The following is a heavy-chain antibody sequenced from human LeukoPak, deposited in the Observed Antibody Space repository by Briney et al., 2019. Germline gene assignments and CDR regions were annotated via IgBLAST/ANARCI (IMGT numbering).Heavy chain of an antibody. CDR2: IHYSGNT. CDR3: ARHGRESRYFDWLLYYIDH. Sequence: SETLSLTCTVSGASISAYSWSWIRQPPGRGLEWIGCIHYSGNTHCNPSLESRVTLSVDTSKNQFSLKLSSVTAADTAVYYCARHGRESRYFDWLLYYIDHWGQGALVTVSS. J-gene: IGHJ4*02. CDR1: GASISAYS. D-gene: IGHD3-9*01. V-gene: IGHV4-59*08.